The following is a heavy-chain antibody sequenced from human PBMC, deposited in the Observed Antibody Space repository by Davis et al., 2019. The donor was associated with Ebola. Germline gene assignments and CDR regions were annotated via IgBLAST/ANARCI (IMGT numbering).Heavy chain of an antibody. J-gene: IGHJ6*02. CDR3: ARHNIGYFDYYYGMDV. D-gene: IGHD3-22*01. Sequence: GESLKISCKGSGYSFTSYWIGWVRQMPGKGLEWMGIIYPGASDTRYSPSFQGQVTISADKFISTAYLQWSSLKASDTAMYYCARHNIGYFDYYYGMDVWGQGTTVTVSS. CDR2: IYPGASDT. V-gene: IGHV5-51*01. CDR1: GYSFTSYW.